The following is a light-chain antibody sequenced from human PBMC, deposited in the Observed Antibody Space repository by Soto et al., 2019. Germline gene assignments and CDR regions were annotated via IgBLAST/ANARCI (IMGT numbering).Light chain of an antibody. CDR2: DVS. Sequence: QSALTQPRSVSGSPGKSVTISCTGTSSDVGRYNHVSWYQQHPGKAPKLMIYDVSKRPSGVPDRFSGSKSGNTASLTISGLQAEDEADYYCCSYVGSYTFVFGGGTKLTVL. CDR3: CSYVGSYTFV. CDR1: SSDVGRYNH. J-gene: IGLJ2*01. V-gene: IGLV2-11*01.